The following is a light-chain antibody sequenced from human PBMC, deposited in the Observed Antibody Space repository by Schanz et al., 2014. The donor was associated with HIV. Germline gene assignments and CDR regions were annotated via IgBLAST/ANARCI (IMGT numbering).Light chain of an antibody. Sequence: QSVLTQPPSASGTPGQRVTISCSGSSSNIGSNYVYWYQQLPGTAPKLLIHANNQRPSGIPDRISGSKSGTSSSLAISGLQSEDEADYYCAAWDDRLSGPVFGGGTKLTVL. V-gene: IGLV1-47*02. J-gene: IGLJ3*02. CDR3: AAWDDRLSGPV. CDR1: SSNIGSNY. CDR2: ANN.